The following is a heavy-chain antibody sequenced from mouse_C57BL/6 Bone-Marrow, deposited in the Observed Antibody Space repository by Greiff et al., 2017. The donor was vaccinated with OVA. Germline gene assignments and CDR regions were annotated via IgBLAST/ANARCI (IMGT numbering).Heavy chain of an antibody. CDR2: IDPENGDT. J-gene: IGHJ4*01. Sequence: VQLKESGAELVRPGASVKLSCTASGFNIKDDYMHWVKQRPEQGLEWIGWIDPENGDTEYASKFQGKATITADTSSNTAYLQLSSLTSEDTAVYYCTTTYGSSNYYAMDYWGQGTSVTVSS. V-gene: IGHV14-4*01. D-gene: IGHD1-1*01. CDR1: GFNIKDDY. CDR3: TTTYGSSNYYAMDY.